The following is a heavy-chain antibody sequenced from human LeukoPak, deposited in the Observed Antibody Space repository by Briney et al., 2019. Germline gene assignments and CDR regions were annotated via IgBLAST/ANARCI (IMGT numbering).Heavy chain of an antibody. Sequence: GASVKVSCKASGYTFTSYAMNWVRQAPGQGLEWMGWINTNTGNPTYAQGFTGRFVFSLDTSVSTAYLQISSLKAEDTAVYYCARDLWGIAVAGGAFDIWGQGTMVTVSS. V-gene: IGHV7-4-1*02. CDR2: INTNTGNP. CDR3: ARDLWGIAVAGGAFDI. CDR1: GYTFTSYA. D-gene: IGHD6-19*01. J-gene: IGHJ3*02.